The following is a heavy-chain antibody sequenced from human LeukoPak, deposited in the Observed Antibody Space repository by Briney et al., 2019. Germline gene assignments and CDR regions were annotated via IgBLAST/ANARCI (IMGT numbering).Heavy chain of an antibody. J-gene: IGHJ4*02. CDR1: GFTFSSYG. Sequence: AGGSLRLSCAASGFTFSSYGMHWVRQAPGKGLEWVALISYDGSNKYYADSVKGRFTISRDNSKNTLYLQMNSLIPEDTAVYYCAKVGSGSLMGDYWGQGTLVTVSS. CDR2: ISYDGSNK. V-gene: IGHV3-30*18. D-gene: IGHD1-26*01. CDR3: AKVGSGSLMGDY.